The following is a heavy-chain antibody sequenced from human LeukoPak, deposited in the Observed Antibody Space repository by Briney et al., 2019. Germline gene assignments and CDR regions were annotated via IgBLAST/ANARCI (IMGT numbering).Heavy chain of an antibody. CDR3: ARGPTPHCSSTSCYWNDAFDI. D-gene: IGHD2-2*01. CDR1: GFTFSSYW. CDR2: IKQDGSEK. V-gene: IGHV3-7*01. J-gene: IGHJ3*02. Sequence: GGSLRLSCAASGFTFSSYWMSWVRQAPGTGLEWVANIKQDGSEKYYVDSVKGRFTISRDNAKNSLYLQMNSLRAEDTAVYYCARGPTPHCSSTSCYWNDAFDIWGQGTMVTVSS.